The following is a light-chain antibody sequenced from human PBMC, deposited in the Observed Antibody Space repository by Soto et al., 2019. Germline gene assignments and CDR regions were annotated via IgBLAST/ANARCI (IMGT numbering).Light chain of an antibody. V-gene: IGKV1-9*01. Sequence: IQLTHSPCVRSESVVEGVTITFRASQGISTFLAWYQQRPGKAPKFLIYAASTLQNGVPSRFGGSGSGTAFTLSISSLQPEDSATYYCQQLYSYPRTFGPGTKVAI. CDR2: AAS. CDR1: QGISTF. CDR3: QQLYSYPRT. J-gene: IGKJ1*01.